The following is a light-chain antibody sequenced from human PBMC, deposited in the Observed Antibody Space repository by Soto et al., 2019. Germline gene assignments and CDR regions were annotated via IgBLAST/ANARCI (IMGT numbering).Light chain of an antibody. CDR3: QQYNKWPLT. CDR2: HAS. CDR1: QSVNNN. J-gene: IGKJ4*01. Sequence: EIVMTQSPATLSVSPGERATLSCRASQSVNNNLAWYQQKPGQAPRLLIYHASTRATGNPARFSGSGSATEFTLTISSLQSEDFAVYYCQQYNKWPLTFGGGTKVEIK. V-gene: IGKV3-15*01.